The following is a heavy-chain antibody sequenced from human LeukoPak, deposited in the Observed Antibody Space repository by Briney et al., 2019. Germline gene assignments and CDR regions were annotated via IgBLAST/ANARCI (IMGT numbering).Heavy chain of an antibody. CDR2: ITNGGSTI. CDR3: ARSIGLTGGGVDV. J-gene: IGHJ6*02. CDR1: GFTFSDYN. Sequence: PGGSLRLSCAASGFTFSDYNMNWVRQAPGKGLEWVSYITNGGSTIHHADSVKGRFTISRDNAKKTLYLQMNSLRAEDTAVYYCARSIGLTGGGVDVWGQGTTDTVSS. V-gene: IGHV3-11*01. D-gene: IGHD3-9*01.